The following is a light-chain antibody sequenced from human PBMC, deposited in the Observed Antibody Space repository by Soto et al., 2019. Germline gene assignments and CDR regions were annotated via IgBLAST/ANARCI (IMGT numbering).Light chain of an antibody. J-gene: IGKJ4*01. CDR2: TAS. CDR1: QSISRH. CDR3: QQSYSSPLT. V-gene: IGKV1-39*01. Sequence: DIQLTQSPSSLSASVGDRVTITCRASQSISRHLNWFQQRPGKAPRLIIYTASSLPGGVSSTFSFCGSGTYFTLTISILQPDDFATYYCQQSYSSPLTFCGGTKLEIK.